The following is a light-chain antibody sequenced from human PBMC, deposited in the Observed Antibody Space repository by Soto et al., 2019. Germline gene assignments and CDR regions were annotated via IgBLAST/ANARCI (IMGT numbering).Light chain of an antibody. J-gene: IGKJ1*01. V-gene: IGKV1-13*02. Sequence: AIQLTQSPSSLSANVGDRVTITCRASQAISSALAWYQQRPGNPPKLLIYDASSVEGGVPSRFSGSGSGTDFTLTINSLQPEDFATYYCQQFSVYDWTFGQGTKVEF. CDR2: DAS. CDR3: QQFSVYDWT. CDR1: QAISSA.